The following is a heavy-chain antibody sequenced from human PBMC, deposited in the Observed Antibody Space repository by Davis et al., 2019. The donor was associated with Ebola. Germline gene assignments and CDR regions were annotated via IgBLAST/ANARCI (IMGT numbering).Heavy chain of an antibody. CDR3: AKATRQWLVNPLGY. Sequence: SLKISCAASGFTFDDYAMHWVRQAPGKGLEWVSGISWNSGSIGYADSVKGRFTISRDNAKNSLYLQMNSLRAEDTALYYCAKATRQWLVNPLGYWGQGTLVTVSS. J-gene: IGHJ4*02. CDR2: ISWNSGSI. V-gene: IGHV3-9*01. CDR1: GFTFDDYA. D-gene: IGHD6-19*01.